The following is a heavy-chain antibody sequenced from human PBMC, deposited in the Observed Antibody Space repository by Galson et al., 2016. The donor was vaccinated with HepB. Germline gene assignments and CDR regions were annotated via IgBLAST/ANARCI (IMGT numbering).Heavy chain of an antibody. D-gene: IGHD2-15*01. CDR1: GFIFSNYA. CDR2: ISGNTGRT. J-gene: IGHJ4*02. V-gene: IGHV3-23*01. CDR3: AKDLKPGTLIAATGHY. Sequence: SLRLSCAASGFIFSNYAMSWVRQAPVRGLEWLSSISGNTGRTYYTHSVEGRIIISRDNSKNTLYLQMNSLRGEDTAVYYCAKDLKPGTLIAATGHYWGQGTLVIVSS.